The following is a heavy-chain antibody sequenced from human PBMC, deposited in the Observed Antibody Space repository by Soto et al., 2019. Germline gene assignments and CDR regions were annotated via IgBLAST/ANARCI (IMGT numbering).Heavy chain of an antibody. Sequence: QVQLVESGGGGVQPGRSLRLSCAASGFTFSSYAMHWVRQAPGKGLEWVAVISYDGRNKYYADSVKGRFTISRDNSKNTLYLQMSSLRAEDTAVYYCVKDGSSGWPYYYGMDVWGQVTTVTVSS. D-gene: IGHD6-19*01. J-gene: IGHJ6*02. CDR1: GFTFSSYA. CDR2: ISYDGRNK. V-gene: IGHV3-30*18. CDR3: VKDGSSGWPYYYGMDV.